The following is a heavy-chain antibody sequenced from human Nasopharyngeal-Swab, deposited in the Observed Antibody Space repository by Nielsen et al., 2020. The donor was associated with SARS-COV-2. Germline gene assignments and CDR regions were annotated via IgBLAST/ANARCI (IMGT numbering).Heavy chain of an antibody. V-gene: IGHV6-1*01. D-gene: IGHD3-3*01. J-gene: IGHJ4*02. CDR2: TLYRSKWYN. Sequence: QAPSHTCAISGDSVSSHSAGWNWIRHTPWRGVGWLGRTLYRSKWYNDYAESVKSRLAVNPDTSKNQFSQQLNSVTPEDTAVYYCARGRDFSFDSWGQGTLVTASS. CDR3: ARGRDFSFDS. CDR1: GDSVSSHSAG.